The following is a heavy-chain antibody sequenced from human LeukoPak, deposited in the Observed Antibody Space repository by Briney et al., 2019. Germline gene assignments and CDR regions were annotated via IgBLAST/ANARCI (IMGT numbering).Heavy chain of an antibody. J-gene: IGHJ4*02. V-gene: IGHV4-34*01. Sequence: PSETLSLTCTVSGDSINSGDYYWSWIRQPPGKGLEWIGEINHSGSTNYNPSLKSRVTISVGTSKNQFSLKLSSVTAADTAVYYCARGHYYDSSGYYEIFDYWGQGTLVTVSS. D-gene: IGHD3-22*01. CDR1: GDSINSGDYY. CDR3: ARGHYYDSSGYYEIFDY. CDR2: INHSGST.